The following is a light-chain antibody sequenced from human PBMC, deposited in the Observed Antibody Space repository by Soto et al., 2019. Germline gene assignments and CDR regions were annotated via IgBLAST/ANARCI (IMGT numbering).Light chain of an antibody. CDR2: GAS. V-gene: IGKV3-20*01. Sequence: EIVLTQXPXTLSLSPGERATLSCRASHSVSSSYLAWYQQKPAQAPRLLIYGASSRATGIPDRFSGSGSGTDFTLTTSRLEPEDFAVYYCQQYGSSPLTFGGGTKVEIK. CDR1: HSVSSSY. J-gene: IGKJ4*01. CDR3: QQYGSSPLT.